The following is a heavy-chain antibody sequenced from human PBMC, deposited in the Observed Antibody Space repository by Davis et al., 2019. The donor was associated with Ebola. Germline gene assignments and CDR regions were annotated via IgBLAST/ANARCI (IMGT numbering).Heavy chain of an antibody. J-gene: IGHJ2*01. CDR3: AKDAEDGSGNWFFDF. D-gene: IGHD5-24*01. V-gene: IGHV3-48*02. Sequence: GESLKISCGASGFTFSRHSMNWVRQAPGKGLEWIAFISSGGHDTYYADSVRGRFTLSRDNAKNLLYLQLNSLRDEDTALYYCAKDAEDGSGNWFFDFRGRGALVTVSS. CDR2: ISSGGHDT. CDR1: GFTFSRHS.